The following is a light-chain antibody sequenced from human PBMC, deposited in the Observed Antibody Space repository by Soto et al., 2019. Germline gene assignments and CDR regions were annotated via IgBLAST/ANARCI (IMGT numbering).Light chain of an antibody. V-gene: IGLV2-14*03. Sequence: QSVLTQPASVSGSPGQSITISCTGTSSDVGGYNYVSWYQQHPGKAPKLMIYDVSLWPSGVSDRFSGSKSGNTASLTISGLQAEDEATYYCSSYTSSSTLVFGGGTKLTVL. CDR3: SSYTSSSTLV. CDR1: SSDVGGYNY. CDR2: DVS. J-gene: IGLJ2*01.